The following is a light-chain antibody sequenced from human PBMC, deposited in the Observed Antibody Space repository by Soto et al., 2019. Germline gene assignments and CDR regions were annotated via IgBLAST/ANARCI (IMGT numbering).Light chain of an antibody. Sequence: EIVLTQSPATLSVSPGERATLSCRASQSVSSSLAWYQQKPGQTPRLLIYAASTRAAAVPDRFTGSGSGTDFALIISRLEPEDFGVYYCQQYGDSPLTSGPGTKVDIK. CDR1: QSVSSS. CDR3: QQYGDSPLT. J-gene: IGKJ3*01. CDR2: AAS. V-gene: IGKV3-20*01.